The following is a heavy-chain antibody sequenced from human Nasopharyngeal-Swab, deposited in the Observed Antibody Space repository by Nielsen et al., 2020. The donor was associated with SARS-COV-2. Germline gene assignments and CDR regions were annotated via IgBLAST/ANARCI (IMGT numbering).Heavy chain of an antibody. CDR3: ARDLTWDWNDPDYYYYMDV. V-gene: IGHV1-18*01. CDR2: ISAYNGNT. D-gene: IGHD1-1*01. J-gene: IGHJ6*03. Sequence: ASVKVSCKASGYTFTSYGISWVRQAPGQGLEWMGWISAYNGNTNYAQKFQGRVTMTTDTSTSTAYMELRSLRSDDTAVYYCARDLTWDWNDPDYYYYMDVWGKGTTVTVSS. CDR1: GYTFTSYG.